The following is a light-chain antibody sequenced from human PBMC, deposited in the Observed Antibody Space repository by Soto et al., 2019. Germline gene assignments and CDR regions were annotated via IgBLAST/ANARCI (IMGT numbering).Light chain of an antibody. CDR1: QAIRND. J-gene: IGKJ1*01. Sequence: AIQMTQSPSSLSASVGDRVTITCRASQAIRNDLGWYQQRPGKAPKLLMYAASTLQRGVPSRFSGSGSGTHFTLTISSLLPEDFATYYCLQDYSYPWTFGQGTKVEIK. V-gene: IGKV1-6*01. CDR3: LQDYSYPWT. CDR2: AAS.